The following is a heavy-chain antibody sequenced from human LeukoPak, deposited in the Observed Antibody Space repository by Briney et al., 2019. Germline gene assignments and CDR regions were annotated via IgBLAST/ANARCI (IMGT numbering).Heavy chain of an antibody. CDR3: ARHWGSDWYFDL. J-gene: IGHJ2*01. CDR1: GGSISNYY. CDR2: IHYSEYT. Sequence: PSETLSLTCAVSGGSISNYYCSWIRQPPGKGLEWLWYIHYSEYTNYNPSLKSRVTISVDTSKNQFSLNLSSVTAADTAVYYCARHWGSDWYFDLWGRGTLVTVSS. V-gene: IGHV4-59*01. D-gene: IGHD7-27*01.